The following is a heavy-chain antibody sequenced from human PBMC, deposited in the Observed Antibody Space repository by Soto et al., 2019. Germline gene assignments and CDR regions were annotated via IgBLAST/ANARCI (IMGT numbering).Heavy chain of an antibody. Sequence: PGGSLRLSCAASGFTFSSYAMSWVRQAPGKGLEWVSAISGSGGSTYYADSVKGRFTISRDNSKNTLYLQMNSLRAEDTAVYYCAKSRNWNPEFSGMDVWGQGTTVTSP. D-gene: IGHD1-1*01. CDR3: AKSRNWNPEFSGMDV. CDR2: ISGSGGST. V-gene: IGHV3-23*01. CDR1: GFTFSSYA. J-gene: IGHJ6*02.